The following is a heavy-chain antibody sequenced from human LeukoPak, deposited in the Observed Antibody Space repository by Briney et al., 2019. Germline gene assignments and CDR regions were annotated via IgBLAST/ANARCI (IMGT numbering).Heavy chain of an antibody. J-gene: IGHJ4*02. V-gene: IGHV1-69*06. CDR1: GGTFSSYA. D-gene: IGHD7-27*01. CDR3: ARGGVGNWGPPQTD. CDR2: IIPIFGTA. Sequence: SVKVSCKASGGTFSSYAISWVRQAPGQGLEWMGGIIPIFGTANYAQKFQGRVTITADKSTSTAYMELSSLRSEDTAVYYCARGGVGNWGPPQTDWGQGTLVTVSS.